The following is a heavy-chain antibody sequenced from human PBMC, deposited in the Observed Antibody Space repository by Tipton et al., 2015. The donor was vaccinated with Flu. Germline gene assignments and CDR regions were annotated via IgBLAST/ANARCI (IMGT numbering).Heavy chain of an antibody. V-gene: IGHV1-69*09. Sequence: QVQLVQSGAEVKKPGSSVKVSCKASGGTFSSYAISWVRQAPGQGLEWMGGIIPILGIANYAQKFQVRVTITADKSTSTAYMELSSLRSGDTAVYYCASYSSSWDIYYYYGMDVWGQGTTVTVSS. CDR3: ASYSSSWDIYYYYGMDV. CDR1: GGTFSSYA. CDR2: IIPILGIA. D-gene: IGHD6-13*01. J-gene: IGHJ6*02.